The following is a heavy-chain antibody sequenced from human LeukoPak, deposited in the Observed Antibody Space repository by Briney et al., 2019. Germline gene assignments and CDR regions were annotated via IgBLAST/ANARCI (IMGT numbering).Heavy chain of an antibody. D-gene: IGHD5-12*01. J-gene: IGHJ6*03. CDR1: GGTFSSYA. Sequence: GASVKVSCKASGGTFSSYAISWVRQAPGQGLEWMGWINPNSGGTNYAQKFQGRVTMTRDMSTSTVYMELSSLRSEDTAVYYCARAAIVATTKYYYYYYMDVWGKGTTVTVSS. V-gene: IGHV1-2*02. CDR2: INPNSGGT. CDR3: ARAAIVATTKYYYYYYMDV.